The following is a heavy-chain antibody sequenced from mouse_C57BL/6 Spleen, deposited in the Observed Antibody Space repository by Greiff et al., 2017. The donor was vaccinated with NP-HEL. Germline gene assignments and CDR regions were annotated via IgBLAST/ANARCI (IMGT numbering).Heavy chain of an antibody. CDR3: ARSEYGSSPWYFDV. CDR1: GYSFTDYN. V-gene: IGHV1-39*01. Sequence: VQLQQPGAELVKPGASVKMSCKASGYSFTDYNMNWVKQSNGKSLEWIGVINPNYGTTSYNQKFKGKATLTVDQSSSTAYMQLNSLTSEDSAVYYCARSEYGSSPWYFDVWGTGTTVTVSS. J-gene: IGHJ1*03. CDR2: INPNYGTT. D-gene: IGHD1-1*01.